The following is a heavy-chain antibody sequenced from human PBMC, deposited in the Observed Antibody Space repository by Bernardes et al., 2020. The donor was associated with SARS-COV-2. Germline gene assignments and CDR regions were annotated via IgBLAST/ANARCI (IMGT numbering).Heavy chain of an antibody. J-gene: IGHJ3*02. CDR2: IWYDGSNK. D-gene: IGHD2-2*01. CDR3: ARAYRAAAKTGAFDI. CDR1: GFTFSSYG. Sequence: GGSLRLSCAASGFTFSSYGMHWVRQAPGKGLEWVAVIWYDGSNKYYADSVKGRFTISRDNSKNTLYLQMNSLRAEDTAVYYCARAYRAAAKTGAFDIWGQGTMVTVSS. V-gene: IGHV3-33*01.